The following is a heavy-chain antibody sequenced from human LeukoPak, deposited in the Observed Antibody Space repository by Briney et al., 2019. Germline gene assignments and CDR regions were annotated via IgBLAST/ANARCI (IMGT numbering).Heavy chain of an antibody. D-gene: IGHD2-2*01. J-gene: IGHJ4*02. CDR2: INPNSGGT. CDR1: GYTFTGYY. V-gene: IGHV1-2*02. Sequence: ASVKVSCKASGYTFTGYYMHWVRQAPGQGLEWMGWINPNSGGTNYAQKFRGRVTMTRDTSISTAYMELSRLRSDDTAVYYCARLYCSSTSCQNWGQGTLVTVSS. CDR3: ARLYCSSTSCQN.